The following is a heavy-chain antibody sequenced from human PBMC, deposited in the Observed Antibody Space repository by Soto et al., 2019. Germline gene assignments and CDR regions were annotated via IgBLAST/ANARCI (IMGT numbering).Heavy chain of an antibody. V-gene: IGHV3-66*01. CDR1: GFTVSSKY. CDR3: AKTVHIAADFFXY. J-gene: IGHJ4*02. CDR2: IQSGGPT. D-gene: IGHD6-6*01. Sequence: GGSLRLSCAASGFTVSSKYMSWVRQAPGKGLEWVSLIQSGGPTYYADSVKGRFTISRDTSENTLHLQMDSLRAEDTAVYYCAKTVHIAADFFXYWGQGTRVTVSS.